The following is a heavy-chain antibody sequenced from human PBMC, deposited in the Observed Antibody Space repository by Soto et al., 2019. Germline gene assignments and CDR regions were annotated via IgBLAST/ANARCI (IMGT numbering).Heavy chain of an antibody. D-gene: IGHD6-19*01. V-gene: IGHV4-4*02. J-gene: IGHJ4*02. CDR1: GGSATSNVW. Sequence: ELLSVTSAGPGGSATSNVWWRWVRQPPGKGLEWIGEAYHNGLTDYNPSLKSRVTMSVDTSKNEFSLKLTSLTAADTAIYYCARDAAVPGESDRFDYWGQGTLVTVSS. CDR3: ARDAAVPGESDRFDY. CDR2: AYHNGLT.